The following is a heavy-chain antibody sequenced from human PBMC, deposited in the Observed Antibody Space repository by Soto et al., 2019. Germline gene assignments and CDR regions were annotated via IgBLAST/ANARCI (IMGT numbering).Heavy chain of an antibody. Sequence: QVQLVQSGAEVKKPGSSVKVSCKASGGTFSSYAISWVRQAPGQGLEWMGGIIPNFGTANYAQKFQGRVTITADESTSTAYMELSSLRSEDTAVYYCARGNGDPRQYYYYGMDVWGQGTTVTVSS. V-gene: IGHV1-69*01. CDR3: ARGNGDPRQYYYYGMDV. CDR1: GGTFSSYA. CDR2: IIPNFGTA. D-gene: IGHD4-17*01. J-gene: IGHJ6*02.